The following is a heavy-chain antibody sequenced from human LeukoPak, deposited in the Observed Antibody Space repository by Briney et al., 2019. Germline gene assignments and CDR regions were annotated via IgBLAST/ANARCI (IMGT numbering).Heavy chain of an antibody. CDR2: IHTSGST. CDR3: ARSSYSYGEYYFDY. Sequence: PSETLSLTCTVSGGSISSYYWSWIRQPAGKGLEWIGRIHTSGSTNYNPSLKSRVTMSVDTSKNQFSLKLSSVTAADTAVYYCARSSYSYGEYYFDYWGQGTLVTVSS. V-gene: IGHV4-4*07. CDR1: GGSISSYY. D-gene: IGHD5-18*01. J-gene: IGHJ4*02.